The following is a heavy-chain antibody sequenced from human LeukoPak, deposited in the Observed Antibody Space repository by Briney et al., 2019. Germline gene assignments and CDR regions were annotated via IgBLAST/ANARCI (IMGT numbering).Heavy chain of an antibody. CDR2: VKSKTDAGTT. V-gene: IGHV3-15*01. Sequence: GGSLRLSCAASGFTFSNAWMTWVRQAPGKGLEWVGRVKSKTDAGTTDYAAPVKARFTISRDESKDTVYLQMDSLKTGGPAVYYCSHEAVTADGYCVYWGQGTLVSVSS. J-gene: IGHJ4*02. D-gene: IGHD2-21*02. CDR1: GFTFSNAW. CDR3: SHEAVTADGYCVY.